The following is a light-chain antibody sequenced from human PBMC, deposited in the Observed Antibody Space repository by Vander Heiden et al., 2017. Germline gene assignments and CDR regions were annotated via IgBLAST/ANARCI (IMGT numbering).Light chain of an antibody. CDR3: VLYMGSGIWV. V-gene: IGLV8-61*01. J-gene: IGLJ3*02. Sequence: QTVVTQEPSFAVCPGGTVTLTCALSSGAVFTCYYPSCYQQTPGQAPRPPIACHNTRSAGVPGRFSGSIRGNKASLTITGAQADDECDYCCVLYMGSGIWVFGGGTKLTVL. CDR2: CHN. CDR1: SGAVFTCYY.